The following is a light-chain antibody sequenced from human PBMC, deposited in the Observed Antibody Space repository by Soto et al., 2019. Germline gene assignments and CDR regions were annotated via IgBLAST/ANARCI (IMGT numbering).Light chain of an antibody. CDR3: SSYTSSSLYV. V-gene: IGLV2-14*01. Sequence: QSALTQPASVCGSPGQSITISCTGTSSHVGGYNYVSWYQQHPGKAPNLMIYEVSNRPSGVSNRFSGSKSGNTASLTISGLQAEDEADYFCSSYTSSSLYVFGTGTKVTVL. CDR2: EVS. CDR1: SSHVGGYNY. J-gene: IGLJ1*01.